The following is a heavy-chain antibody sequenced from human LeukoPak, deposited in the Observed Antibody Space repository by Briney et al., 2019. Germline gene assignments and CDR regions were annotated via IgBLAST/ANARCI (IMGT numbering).Heavy chain of an antibody. CDR3: ARAYSSSWYGAFDI. J-gene: IGHJ3*02. CDR2: IYYSGST. CDR1: GGSISSYY. V-gene: IGHV4-59*01. D-gene: IGHD6-13*01. Sequence: SETLSLTCTVSGGSISSYYWSWIRQPPGKGLEWIGYIYYSGSTNYNPSLKSRVTISVDTSKSQFSLKLSSVTAADTAVYYCARAYSSSWYGAFDIWGQGTMVTVSS.